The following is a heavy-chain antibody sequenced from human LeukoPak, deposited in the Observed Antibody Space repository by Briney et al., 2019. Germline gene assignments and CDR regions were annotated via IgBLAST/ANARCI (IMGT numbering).Heavy chain of an antibody. CDR2: INHSGST. J-gene: IGHJ4*02. D-gene: IGHD6-13*01. CDR1: GGSFSGYY. CDR3: ASSHSTRYYLDY. Sequence: NPSETLSLTCAVYGGSFSGYYWSWIRQPPGKGLEWIGEINHSGSTNYNPSLKSRVTISVDTSKNQFSLKLSSVTAADTAVYYCASSHSTRYYLDYWGQGTLVTVSS. V-gene: IGHV4-34*01.